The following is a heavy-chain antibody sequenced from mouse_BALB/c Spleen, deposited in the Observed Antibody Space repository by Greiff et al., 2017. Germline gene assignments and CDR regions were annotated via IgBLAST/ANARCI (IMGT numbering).Heavy chain of an antibody. CDR3: ARDGNYWDAMDY. V-gene: IGHV14-3*02. CDR2: IDPANGNT. Sequence: VQLKESGAELVKPGASVKLSCTASGFNIKDTYMHWVKQRPEQGLEWIGRIDPANGNTKYDPKFQGKATITADTSSNTAYLQLSSLTSEDTAVYYCARDGNYWDAMDYWGQGTSVTVSS. J-gene: IGHJ4*01. CDR1: GFNIKDTY. D-gene: IGHD2-1*01.